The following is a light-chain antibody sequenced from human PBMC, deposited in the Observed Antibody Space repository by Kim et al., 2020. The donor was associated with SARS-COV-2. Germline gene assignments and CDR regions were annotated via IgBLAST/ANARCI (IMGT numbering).Light chain of an antibody. V-gene: IGLV1-44*01. CDR2: KNN. Sequence: ELTQPPSASGTPGQRVTISCSGSSSNIGGNTVNWYQQVPGTAPKLLIYKNNQRPSGVPDRFSGSKSGTSASLAISGLQSEDEADYYCASWHDSLTCRVFGGGTKVTVL. CDR3: ASWHDSLTCRV. J-gene: IGLJ3*02. CDR1: SSNIGGNT.